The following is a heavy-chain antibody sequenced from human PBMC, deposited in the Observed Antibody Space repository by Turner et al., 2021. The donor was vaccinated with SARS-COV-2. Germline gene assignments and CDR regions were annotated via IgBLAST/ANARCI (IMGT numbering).Heavy chain of an antibody. CDR3: ARGPDTWENDSCFDY. J-gene: IGHJ4*02. V-gene: IGHV4-31*03. CDR1: GGSISSGGYY. CDR2: IYYSGST. D-gene: IGHD3-22*01. Sequence: QVQLQESGPGLVKPSQTLSLTCTVSGGSISSGGYYWSWIRQHPGKGLEWIGNIYYSGSTYYNPSLKSRVTISVDTSKNQFSLKLTSVTAADTAVYYCARGPDTWENDSCFDYWGQGTLVTVSS.